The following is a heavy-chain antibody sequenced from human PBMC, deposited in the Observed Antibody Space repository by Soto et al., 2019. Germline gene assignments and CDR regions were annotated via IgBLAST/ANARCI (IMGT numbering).Heavy chain of an antibody. CDR2: ISWNSADI. Sequence: EAQLVESGGGLVQPGRSLRLSCEASGFTFDNFAMHWVRQAPGKGLEWVSGISWNSADIYYSDSVKGRFTLSRDNGKNTLSLQMNSLRADDTALYFCAKGRTRPLKLRSLGDNAFDLWGQGTMVTASS. J-gene: IGHJ3*01. CDR3: AKGRTRPLKLRSLGDNAFDL. CDR1: GFTFDNFA. D-gene: IGHD3-10*01. V-gene: IGHV3-9*01.